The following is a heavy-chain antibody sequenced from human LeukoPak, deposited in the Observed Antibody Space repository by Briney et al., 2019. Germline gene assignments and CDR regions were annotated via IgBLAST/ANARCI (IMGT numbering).Heavy chain of an antibody. J-gene: IGHJ6*03. Sequence: SETLSLTCTVSGGSISSSSYYWGWIRQPPGKGLEWIGSIYYSGSTYYNPSLQSRVTISVDTSKNQFSLKLSSVTAADTAVYYCARDNGGTAMAYYYYYYMDVWGKGTTVTISS. CDR2: IYYSGST. V-gene: IGHV4-39*07. CDR3: ARDNGGTAMAYYYYYYMDV. CDR1: GGSISSSSYY. D-gene: IGHD5-18*01.